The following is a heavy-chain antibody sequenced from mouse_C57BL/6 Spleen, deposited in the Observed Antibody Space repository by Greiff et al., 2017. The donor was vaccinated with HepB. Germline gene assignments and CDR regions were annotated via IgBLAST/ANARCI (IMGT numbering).Heavy chain of an antibody. Sequence: QVQLQQPGAELVKPGASVKLSCKASGYTFTSYWMQWVKQRPGQGLEWIGEIDPSDSYTNYNQKFKGKATLTVDTSSSTAYMQLSSLTSEDSAVYYCAPQLTGTGAWFAYGGQGTLVTVSA. V-gene: IGHV1-50*01. CDR1: GYTFTSYW. CDR3: APQLTGTGAWFAY. CDR2: IDPSDSYT. J-gene: IGHJ3*01. D-gene: IGHD4-1*01.